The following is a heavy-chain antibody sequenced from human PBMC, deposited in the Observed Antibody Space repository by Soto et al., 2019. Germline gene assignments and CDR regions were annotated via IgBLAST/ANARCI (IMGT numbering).Heavy chain of an antibody. CDR1: DYYFPGYN. CDR3: ATIHRSSTSRGSDFDP. CDR2: INPNSGVT. D-gene: IGHD6-13*01. V-gene: IGHV1-2*02. J-gene: IGHJ5*02. Sequence: QVQLVQSGAEVKKPGASVKVSCKAYDYYFPGYNIHWVRQAPGQGLEWMGWINPNSGVTTYAQKFQGRVTLTRDTSISTAYLEVRRLRSDDTDVYYCATIHRSSTSRGSDFDPWGQGTQVTVSS.